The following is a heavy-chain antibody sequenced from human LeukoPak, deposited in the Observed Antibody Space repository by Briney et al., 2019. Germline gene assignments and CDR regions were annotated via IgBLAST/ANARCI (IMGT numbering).Heavy chain of an antibody. CDR1: GFILSDHN. Sequence: GGSLRLSCAASGFILSDHNMDWVRQAPGKGLEWVGRTRNKANNYTTEYAASVKGRFSISRDGSKNSLYLQMNSLKTEDTAVYYCARDLGSWGQGTLVTVSS. CDR2: TRNKANNYTT. CDR3: ARDLGS. J-gene: IGHJ5*01. V-gene: IGHV3-72*01.